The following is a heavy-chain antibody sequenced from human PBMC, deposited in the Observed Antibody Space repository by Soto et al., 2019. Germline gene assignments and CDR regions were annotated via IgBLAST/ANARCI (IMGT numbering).Heavy chain of an antibody. J-gene: IGHJ5*02. Sequence: GGSLRLSCAASAFTFSSYAMSWVRQAPGKGLEWVSAISGSGGSTYYADSVKGQFTISRDNAKNSLYLQMNSLRAEDTAVYYCARDHKAYYDFWSGYLGRFDLWGQGNLVTVSS. CDR1: AFTFSSYA. CDR3: ARDHKAYYDFWSGYLGRFDL. CDR2: ISGSGGST. V-gene: IGHV3-23*01. D-gene: IGHD3-3*01.